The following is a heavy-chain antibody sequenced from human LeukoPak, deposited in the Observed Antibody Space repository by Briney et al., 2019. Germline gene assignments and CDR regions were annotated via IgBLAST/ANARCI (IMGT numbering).Heavy chain of an antibody. CDR1: GYTFTSYW. D-gene: IGHD3-22*01. V-gene: IGHV5-51*01. J-gene: IGHJ4*02. CDR3: ARRAGYYGSSGYYSFDS. CDR2: IFPDDSDT. Sequence: GESLKISCKASGYTFTSYWIAWARQMPGKGLEWMGIIFPDDSDTTYSPSLRGQVTISAGKSINTAYLQWSSPKASDTAMYYCARRAGYYGSSGYYSFDSWGQGTLVTVSS.